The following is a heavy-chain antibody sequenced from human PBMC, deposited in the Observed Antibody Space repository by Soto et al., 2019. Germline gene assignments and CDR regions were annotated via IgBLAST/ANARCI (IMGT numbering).Heavy chain of an antibody. CDR3: ARDGSGYPSYFHY. CDR1: GFTFSSYE. J-gene: IGHJ4*02. CDR2: ISSGGSTI. Sequence: GGSLRLSCAASGFTFSSYEMNWVRQAPGKGLEWVSYISSGGSTIYYADSVRGRFTMSRDNAKNSLYLQMNSPRAEATAVYYCARDGSGYPSYFHYWGQGTLVTVSS. D-gene: IGHD3-16*02. V-gene: IGHV3-48*03.